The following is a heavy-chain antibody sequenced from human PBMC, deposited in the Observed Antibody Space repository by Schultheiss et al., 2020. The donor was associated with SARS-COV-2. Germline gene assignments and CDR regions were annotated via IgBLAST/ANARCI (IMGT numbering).Heavy chain of an antibody. CDR2: IIPIFGTA. CDR1: GGTFSSYA. D-gene: IGHD5-18*01. J-gene: IGHJ6*02. CDR3: ARIDTAMGLAYYYGMDV. Sequence: SVKVSCKASGGTFSSYAISWVRQAPGQGLEWMGGIIPIFGTANYAQKFQGRVTITADESTSAAYMELSSLRSDDTAVYYCARIDTAMGLAYYYGMDVWGQGTTVTVSS. V-gene: IGHV1-69*13.